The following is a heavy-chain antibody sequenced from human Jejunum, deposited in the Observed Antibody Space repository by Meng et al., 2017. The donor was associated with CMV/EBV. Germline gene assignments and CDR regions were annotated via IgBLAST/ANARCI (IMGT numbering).Heavy chain of an antibody. Sequence: QWQLQESGPGLVKPSETLSLTCSVSGGSIRTYSWTWIRQPAGKGLEWIGRISSSGSTNYNPSLNSRVTMSVDTSKNHFSLRLSSVTAADTAVYYCARDLPGVGVDYWGQGTLVTVSS. D-gene: IGHD2-2*01. V-gene: IGHV4-4*07. CDR3: ARDLPGVGVDY. CDR1: GGSIRTYS. J-gene: IGHJ4*02. CDR2: ISSSGST.